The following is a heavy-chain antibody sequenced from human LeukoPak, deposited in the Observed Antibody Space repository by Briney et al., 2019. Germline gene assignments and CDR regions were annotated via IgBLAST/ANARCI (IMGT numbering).Heavy chain of an antibody. D-gene: IGHD6-19*01. CDR1: GFTFSSYE. V-gene: IGHV3-48*03. CDR3: AREGSGWYVGGNWFDP. Sequence: GGSLRLSCAASGFTFSSYEMNWVRQAPGKGLEWVSYISSSGSTIYYADSVKGRFTIPRDNAKNSLYLQMNSLRAEDTAVYYCAREGSGWYVGGNWFDPWGQGTLVTVSS. J-gene: IGHJ5*02. CDR2: ISSSGSTI.